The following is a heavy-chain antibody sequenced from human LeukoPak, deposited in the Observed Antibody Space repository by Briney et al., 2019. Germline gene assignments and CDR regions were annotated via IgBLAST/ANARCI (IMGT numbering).Heavy chain of an antibody. CDR3: TRGAGWLIDD. D-gene: IGHD3-16*01. Sequence: SETLSLTCTVSDDSISYYYRGWLRQPPGKGLEWIGYFHNSGTSTYNPSLKSRVTISADTSKKQFSLKINSLTTADTAAYYCTRGAGWLIDDWGQGILVTVSS. CDR1: DDSISYYY. J-gene: IGHJ4*02. CDR2: FHNSGTS. V-gene: IGHV4-59*01.